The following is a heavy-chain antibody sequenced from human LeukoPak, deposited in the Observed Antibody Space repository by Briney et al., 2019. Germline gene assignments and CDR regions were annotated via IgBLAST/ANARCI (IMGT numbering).Heavy chain of an antibody. J-gene: IGHJ5*02. CDR1: GGSLSGSDIY. D-gene: IGHD6-6*01. CDR2: IRYSGNT. CDR3: AREGPYRVAARRPNWFDP. V-gene: IGHV4-31*03. Sequence: PSETLSLTCTVSGGSLSGSDIYWSWVRQHPYKGLEMIGYIRYSGNTYYNPSLKSRVTISVDTSKNQFSLKLSSVTAADTAVYYCAREGPYRVAARRPNWFDPWGQGTLVTVSS.